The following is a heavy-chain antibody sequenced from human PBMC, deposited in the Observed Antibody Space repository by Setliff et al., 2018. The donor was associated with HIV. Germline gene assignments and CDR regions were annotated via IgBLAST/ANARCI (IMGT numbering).Heavy chain of an antibody. Sequence: PSETLSLTCAVFGGSFSGYYWSWIRQPPGKGLEWIGEINHSGSTDYNPSLKSRVTISVDTSKNQFSLTLTSVTAADTAVYYCARQMPIPGIAITPVDYWGQGALVTVSS. CDR1: GGSFSGYY. D-gene: IGHD5-12*01. V-gene: IGHV4-34*01. CDR3: ARQMPIPGIAITPVDY. J-gene: IGHJ4*02. CDR2: INHSGST.